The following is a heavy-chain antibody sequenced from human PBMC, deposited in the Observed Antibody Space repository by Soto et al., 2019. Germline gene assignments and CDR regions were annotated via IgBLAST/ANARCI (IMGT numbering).Heavy chain of an antibody. Sequence: SVKVSCKASGGTFSSYAISWVRQAPGQGLEWMGGIIPIFGTANYAQKFQGRVTITADESTSTAYMELSSLRSEDTAVYYCARDGRFSGGSSNDGMDVWGQGTTVTVSS. V-gene: IGHV1-69*13. CDR1: GGTFSSYA. CDR2: IIPIFGTA. CDR3: ARDGRFSGGSSNDGMDV. D-gene: IGHD2-15*01. J-gene: IGHJ6*02.